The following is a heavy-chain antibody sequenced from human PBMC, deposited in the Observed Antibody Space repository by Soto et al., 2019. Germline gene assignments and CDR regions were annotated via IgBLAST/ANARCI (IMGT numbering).Heavy chain of an antibody. V-gene: IGHV1-3*01. D-gene: IGHD3-22*01. J-gene: IGHJ4*02. CDR2: INAGNGNT. Sequence: ASVKVSCKASGYTFTSYAMHWVRQAPGQRLEWMGWINAGNGNTKYSQKFQGRVTITRDTSASTAYMELSSLRSEDTAVYYCARGLYDSSGYYTRAGYWGQGTLVTVSS. CDR3: ARGLYDSSGYYTRAGY. CDR1: GYTFTSYA.